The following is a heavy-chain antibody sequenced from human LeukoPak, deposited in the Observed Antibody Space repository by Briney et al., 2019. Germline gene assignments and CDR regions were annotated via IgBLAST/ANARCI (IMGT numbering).Heavy chain of an antibody. V-gene: IGHV1-18*01. Sequence: ASVKVSCKASGYTFTSYGISWVRQAPGQGLEWMGWISAYNGNTNYAQKLQGRVTMTTDTSTSTAYMELRSLRADDTAMYYCAREDYDDNCPCIDDWGQGTPVTVSS. CDR3: AREDYDDNCPCIDD. CDR2: ISAYNGNT. D-gene: IGHD4-17*01. CDR1: GYTFTSYG. J-gene: IGHJ4*01.